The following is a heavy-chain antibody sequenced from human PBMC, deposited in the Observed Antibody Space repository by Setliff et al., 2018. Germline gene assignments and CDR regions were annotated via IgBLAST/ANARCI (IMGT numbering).Heavy chain of an antibody. D-gene: IGHD4-17*01. V-gene: IGHV4-34*01. CDR2: INHSGSS. J-gene: IGHJ6*03. CDR3: ARYGTEYGDYEIPGDV. Sequence: SETLSLTCAVYGGSFSGYYWTWIRQPPGKGLEWIGEINHSGSSNNDPSLKGRVSISVDTSKKQFYLKLTSVTAADTAVYYCARYGTEYGDYEIPGDVWGKGTTGTVS. CDR1: GGSFSGYY.